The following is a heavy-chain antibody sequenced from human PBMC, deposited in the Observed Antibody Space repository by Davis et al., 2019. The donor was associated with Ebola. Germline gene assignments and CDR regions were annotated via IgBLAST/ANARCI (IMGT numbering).Heavy chain of an antibody. CDR1: GGSISTYY. V-gene: IGHV4-59*08. CDR3: ARRGIPTFYGMDV. CDR2: IYYSGST. Sequence: SETLSLTCTASGGSISTYYWSWIRQPPGKGLEWIGYIYYSGSTNYNPSLKSRVTISVDTSTNQFSLKLRSVTAADTAVYYCARRGIPTFYGMDVWGQGTTVTVSS. D-gene: IGHD2-2*02. J-gene: IGHJ6*02.